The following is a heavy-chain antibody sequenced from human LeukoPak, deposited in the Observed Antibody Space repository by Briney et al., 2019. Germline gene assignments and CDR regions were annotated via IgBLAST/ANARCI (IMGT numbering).Heavy chain of an antibody. CDR3: ARDEQGNGSFDY. V-gene: IGHV3-66*03. Sequence: GGSLRLSXAVSGFTVSDNYMSWVRQAPGKGLEWVSIIYSSGATYYADSVKGRFTVSRDNSKNTLFLQMNSLRGEDTAVYYCARDEQGNGSFDYWGQGTLVTVSS. J-gene: IGHJ4*02. D-gene: IGHD1/OR15-1a*01. CDR1: GFTVSDNY. CDR2: IYSSGAT.